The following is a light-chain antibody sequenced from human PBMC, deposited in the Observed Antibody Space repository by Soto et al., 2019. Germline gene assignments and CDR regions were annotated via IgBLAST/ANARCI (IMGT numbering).Light chain of an antibody. CDR2: DVS. CDR3: SSYTITSTPYV. V-gene: IGLV2-14*01. Sequence: QSALTQPASVSGSPGQSITISCTGTSSDVGGYNYVSWYQQHPGKAPKLLIYDVSNRPSGVSNRFSGSKSGNPASLTISGLQAEDEAYYNCSSYTITSTPYVFATGTKLTVL. J-gene: IGLJ1*01. CDR1: SSDVGGYNY.